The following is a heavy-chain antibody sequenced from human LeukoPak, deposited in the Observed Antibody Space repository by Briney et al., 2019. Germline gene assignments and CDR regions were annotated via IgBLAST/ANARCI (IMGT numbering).Heavy chain of an antibody. Sequence: GASVKVSCKASGYTFNSYDINWVRQATGQGLEWMGWMNPNSGNTGYAQKFQGRVIMTKNNSISTAYMELSSLRSEDTAVYYCARALSWTTESYYYMDVWGKGTTVTVSS. J-gene: IGHJ6*03. CDR3: ARALSWTTESYYYMDV. V-gene: IGHV1-8*01. CDR2: MNPNSGNT. CDR1: GYTFNSYD. D-gene: IGHD3/OR15-3a*01.